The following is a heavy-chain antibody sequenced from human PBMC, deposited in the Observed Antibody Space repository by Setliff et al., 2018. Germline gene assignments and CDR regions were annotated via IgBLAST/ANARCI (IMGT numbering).Heavy chain of an antibody. Sequence: PSETLSLTCSVSGGSISGSHYSWVWMRQPPGKRLEWIGSTYYNGTAYYNPSLQSRVAISVDTSKIYFSLDVSSVTAADTAVYYCVRESRSTWYRRDFWGKGTTVTVSS. J-gene: IGHJ6*04. CDR2: TYYNGTA. CDR1: GGSISGSHYS. CDR3: VRESRSTWYRRDF. V-gene: IGHV4-39*02. D-gene: IGHD6-13*01.